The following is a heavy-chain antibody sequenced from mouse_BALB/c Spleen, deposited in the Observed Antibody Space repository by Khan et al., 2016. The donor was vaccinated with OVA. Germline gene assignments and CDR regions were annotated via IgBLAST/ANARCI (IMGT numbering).Heavy chain of an antibody. CDR2: IWAGGST. V-gene: IGHV2-9*02. Sequence: QVQLKESGPGLVAPAQTLSITCTVSGFSLISYGVNWVRQPPGKGLEWLGVIWAGGSTNYNSALMSRLSISKDNSKSQVFLKMNSLQTDDTAMYXCARFYDSYYAMDYWGQGTSVTVSS. J-gene: IGHJ4*01. CDR1: GFSLISYG. D-gene: IGHD2-3*01. CDR3: ARFYDSYYAMDY.